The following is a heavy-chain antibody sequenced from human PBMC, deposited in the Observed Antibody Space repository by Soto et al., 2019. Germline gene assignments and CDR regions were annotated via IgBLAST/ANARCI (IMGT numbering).Heavy chain of an antibody. D-gene: IGHD5-18*01. CDR2: ISSSSSYI. V-gene: IGHV3-21*01. Sequence: EVQLVESGGGLVKPGGSLRLSCAASGFTFSSYSMNWVRQAPGKGLELVSSISSSSSYIYYADSVKGRITISRDNAKNSLYLQMNSLRAEDTAVYYCARDEGRGDIQLWPFGWGQGTLVTVSS. J-gene: IGHJ4*02. CDR1: GFTFSSYS. CDR3: ARDEGRGDIQLWPFG.